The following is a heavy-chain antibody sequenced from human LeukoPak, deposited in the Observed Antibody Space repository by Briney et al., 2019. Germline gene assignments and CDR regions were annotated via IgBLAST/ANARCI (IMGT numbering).Heavy chain of an antibody. D-gene: IGHD2-15*01. V-gene: IGHV1-18*01. CDR3: ARGAIDIVVVVAATFFDY. J-gene: IGHJ4*02. CDR1: GYTFTSYG. CDR2: ISAYNGNT. Sequence: ASVKVSCKASGYTFTSYGISWVRQAPGQGLEWMGLISAYNGNTNYAQKLQGRVTMTTDTSTSTAYMELRSLRSDDTAVYYCARGAIDIVVVVAATFFDYWGQGTLVTVSS.